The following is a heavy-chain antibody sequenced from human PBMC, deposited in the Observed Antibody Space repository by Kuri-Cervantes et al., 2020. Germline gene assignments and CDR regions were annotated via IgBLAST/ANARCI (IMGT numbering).Heavy chain of an antibody. CDR3: ARLKMVQGAMYYFDY. J-gene: IGHJ4*02. CDR1: GGSFSGYY. V-gene: IGHV4-34*01. CDR2: INHSGST. Sequence: GSLRLSCAVYGGSFSGYYWSWIRQPPGKGLEWIGEINHSGSTNYNPSLKSRVTISVDTSKNQFSLKLSSVTAADTAVYYCARLKMVQGAMYYFDYWGQGTLVTDSS. D-gene: IGHD3-10*01.